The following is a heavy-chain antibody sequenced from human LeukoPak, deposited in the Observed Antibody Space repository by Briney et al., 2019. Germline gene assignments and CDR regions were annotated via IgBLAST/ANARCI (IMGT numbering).Heavy chain of an antibody. CDR1: GFTFSSYG. CDR3: ARQIFGGTYSYYYYYMDV. D-gene: IGHD1-26*01. CDR2: ISYDGSNK. Sequence: PGGSLRLSCAASGFTFSSYGMHWVCQAPGKGLEWVAVISYDGSNKYYADSVKGRFTISRDNSKNTLYLQMNSLRAEDTAVYYCARQIFGGTYSYYYYYMDVWGKGTTVTVSS. J-gene: IGHJ6*03. V-gene: IGHV3-30*03.